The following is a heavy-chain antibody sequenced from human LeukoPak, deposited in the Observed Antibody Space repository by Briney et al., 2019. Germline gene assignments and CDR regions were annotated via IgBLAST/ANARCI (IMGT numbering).Heavy chain of an antibody. CDR2: LGRSGEYK. D-gene: IGHD2-2*01. J-gene: IGHJ6*02. CDR1: GFRFTDYS. CDR3: VKDRPCETCMPMDA. V-gene: IGHV3-23*01. Sequence: PGGSLRLSCAASGFRFTDYSMSWVRQAPGKGLEWVAGLGRSGEYKYYADSVKGRFTISRDNSKGTVSLQMNSLRAEDSAIYFCVKDRPCETCMPMDAWGQGTTVTVSS.